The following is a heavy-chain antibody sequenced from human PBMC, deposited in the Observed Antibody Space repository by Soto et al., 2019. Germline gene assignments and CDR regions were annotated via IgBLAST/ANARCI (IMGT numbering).Heavy chain of an antibody. CDR3: AKGGGSKDYYDTSGYYLYYYYAMDV. J-gene: IGHJ6*02. CDR1: GFTFSSYA. Sequence: EVQLLESGGGLVQPGGSLRLSCAASGFTFSSYAMTWVRQAPGKGLEWVSALSGSGVSTYYADSVKGRFTISRANSKNTLYLQMNRLRAEDTAVYYCAKGGGSKDYYDTSGYYLYYYYAMDVWGQGTTVTVSS. CDR2: LSGSGVST. D-gene: IGHD3-22*01. V-gene: IGHV3-23*01.